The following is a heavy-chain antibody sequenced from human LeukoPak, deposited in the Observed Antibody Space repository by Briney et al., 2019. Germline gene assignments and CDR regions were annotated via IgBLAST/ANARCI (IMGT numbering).Heavy chain of an antibody. V-gene: IGHV3-30-3*01. CDR2: ISYDGSNK. J-gene: IGHJ4*02. CDR3: AKDRQDIVVVPAAIIYFDY. CDR1: GFTFSNYA. Sequence: GGSLRLSCAASGFTFSNYAMHWVRQAPGKGLEWVAVISYDGSNKYYADSVKGRFTISRDNSKNTLYLQMNSLRAEDTAVYYCAKDRQDIVVVPAAIIYFDYWGQGTLVTVSS. D-gene: IGHD2-2*01.